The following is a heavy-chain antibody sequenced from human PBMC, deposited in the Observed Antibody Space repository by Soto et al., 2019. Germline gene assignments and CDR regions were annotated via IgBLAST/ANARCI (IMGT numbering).Heavy chain of an antibody. Sequence: LENLSLTCTVSGGSISSYYWSWIRQPPGKGLEWIGYIYYSGSTNYNPSLKSRVTISVDTSKNQFSLKLSSVTAADTAVYYCARIQSYYDSSGYQTGGFDYWGQGTLVTVS. V-gene: IGHV4-59*01. D-gene: IGHD3-22*01. CDR2: IYYSGST. J-gene: IGHJ4*02. CDR1: GGSISSYY. CDR3: ARIQSYYDSSGYQTGGFDY.